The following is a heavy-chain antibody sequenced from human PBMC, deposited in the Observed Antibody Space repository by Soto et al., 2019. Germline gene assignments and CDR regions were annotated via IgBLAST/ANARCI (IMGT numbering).Heavy chain of an antibody. Sequence: SETLSLTCTVSGGSISAYYWTWVRQPPGKGLEWIGYVYYSGSTTYNPSLKSRVTISVDTSKNQFSLKLSSATAADTAVYFCARYSTSWYFLYWGQGTLVTVSS. CDR2: VYYSGST. D-gene: IGHD6-13*01. CDR3: ARYSTSWYFLY. J-gene: IGHJ4*02. V-gene: IGHV4-59*01. CDR1: GGSISAYY.